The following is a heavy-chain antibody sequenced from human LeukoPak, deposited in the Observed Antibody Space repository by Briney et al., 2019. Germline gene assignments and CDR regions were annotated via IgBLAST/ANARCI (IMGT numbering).Heavy chain of an antibody. CDR2: ISSSSSTI. V-gene: IGHV3-48*04. Sequence: QTGGSLRLSCAASGFTFSSYGMTWVRQAPGKGLEWVSYISSSSSTIYYADSVKGRFTISRDNAKNTLYLQMNSLKPEDTAVYYCTRLHPLTVVRGGTFGFSYSYYYMDVWGKGTTVTVSS. CDR3: TRLHPLTVVRGGTFGFSYSYYYMDV. D-gene: IGHD3-10*01. J-gene: IGHJ6*03. CDR1: GFTFSSYG.